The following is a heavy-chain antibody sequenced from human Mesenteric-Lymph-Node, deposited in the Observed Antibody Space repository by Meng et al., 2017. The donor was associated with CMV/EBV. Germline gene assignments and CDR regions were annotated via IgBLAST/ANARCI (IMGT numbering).Heavy chain of an antibody. J-gene: IGHJ4*02. D-gene: IGHD6-13*01. CDR2: ISSSGKTM. CDR1: GFIFSDHY. Sequence: GESLKISCAASGFIFSDHYMIWIRQAPGKGPEWVSHISSSGKTMYYADSVKGRFTISRDNARNSLYLQMNSLRTEDTAVYYCARARYIAAAPDYWGQGTLVTVSS. V-gene: IGHV3-11*04. CDR3: ARARYIAAAPDY.